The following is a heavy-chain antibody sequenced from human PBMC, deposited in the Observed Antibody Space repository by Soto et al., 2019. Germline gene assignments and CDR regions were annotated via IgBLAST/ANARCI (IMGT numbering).Heavy chain of an antibody. J-gene: IGHJ3*02. CDR3: ARVNQLAPKRNAFDI. D-gene: IGHD1-1*01. V-gene: IGHV4-59*01. Sequence: SDPLSLSCPVYDGSINGYFLSLIRPPQGKGLEWIGYIHYSGSSNYNPSLKSRVTMSVDSSKNQFSLELSSLTAADTAVYYCARVNQLAPKRNAFDIWGQGKKVTVS. CDR1: DGSINGYF. CDR2: IHYSGSS.